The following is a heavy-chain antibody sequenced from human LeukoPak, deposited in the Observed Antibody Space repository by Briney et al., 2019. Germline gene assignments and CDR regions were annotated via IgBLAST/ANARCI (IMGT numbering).Heavy chain of an antibody. J-gene: IGHJ6*02. CDR1: GGTFSSYA. V-gene: IGHV1-69*04. CDR3: ARGGAVAPSYYHYGMDV. D-gene: IGHD6-19*01. CDR2: IIPIFGIA. Sequence: SVKVSCKASGGTFSSYAISWVRQAPGQGLEWMGRIIPIFGIANYAQKFQGRVTITADKSTSTAYMELSSLRSEDTAVYYCARGGAVAPSYYHYGMDVWGQGTTVTVSS.